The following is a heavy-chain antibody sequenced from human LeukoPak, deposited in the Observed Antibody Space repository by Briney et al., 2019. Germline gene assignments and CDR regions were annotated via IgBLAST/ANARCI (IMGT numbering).Heavy chain of an antibody. V-gene: IGHV3-23*01. Sequence: GGTLRLSCAASGFTFSTYGMTWGRQAPGEGLEWFSSINDSGGNTHYADSVKGRFTISRDNSKNMLYLQMNSLRAEDTAVYYCAKDLPLQSTENTYWGQGTLVTVSS. CDR2: INDSGGNT. CDR1: GFTFSTYG. CDR3: AKDLPLQSTENTY. J-gene: IGHJ4*02. D-gene: IGHD5/OR15-5a*01.